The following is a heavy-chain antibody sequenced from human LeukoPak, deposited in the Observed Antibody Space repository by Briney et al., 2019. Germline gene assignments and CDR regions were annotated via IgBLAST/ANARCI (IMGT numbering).Heavy chain of an antibody. V-gene: IGHV4-34*01. J-gene: IGHJ5*02. CDR1: VGSFSNYY. CDR2: INHSGST. CDR3: ARGFYVDTATVNWFDP. Sequence: PSETLSLTCAVYVGSFSNYYWSWIRQPPGKGLEWIGEINHSGSTNYNPSLKSRVTISVDTSKNQFSLKLSSVTAADTAVYYCARGFYVDTATVNWFDPWGQGTLVTVSS. D-gene: IGHD5-18*01.